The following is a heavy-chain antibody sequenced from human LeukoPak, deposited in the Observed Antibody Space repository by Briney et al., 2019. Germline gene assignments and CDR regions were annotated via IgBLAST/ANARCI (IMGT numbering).Heavy chain of an antibody. V-gene: IGHV4-39*07. D-gene: IGHD5-18*01. J-gene: IGHJ4*02. Sequence: PSETLSLTCTVSGGSISSGTYYWGWIRQPPGKGLEWIGSIYYSGSTYYNPSLKSRVTISVDTSKNQFSLKLSSVTAADTAVYYCARVVDTAMVPLPPVFDYWGQGTLVTVSS. CDR1: GGSISSGTYY. CDR3: ARVVDTAMVPLPPVFDY. CDR2: IYYSGST.